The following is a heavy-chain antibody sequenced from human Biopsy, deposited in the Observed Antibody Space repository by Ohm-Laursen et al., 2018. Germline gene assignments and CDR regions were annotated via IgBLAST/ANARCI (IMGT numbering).Heavy chain of an antibody. D-gene: IGHD2/OR15-2a*01. J-gene: IGHJ6*02. CDR3: AKAPDPEVSYFGYYYVMDV. CDR2: ISYDGFNI. CDR1: GFSFSSYG. Sequence: SLRLSCSASGFSFSSYGMHWVRQAPGKGLEWVAAISYDGFNIYYADSVQGRFTISRDRSKNTLYLQMNRLRPEDTAVYYCAKAPDPEVSYFGYYYVMDVWGQGTTVTVSS. V-gene: IGHV3-30*18.